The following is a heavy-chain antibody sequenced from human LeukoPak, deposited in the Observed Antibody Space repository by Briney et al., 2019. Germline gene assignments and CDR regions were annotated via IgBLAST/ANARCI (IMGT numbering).Heavy chain of an antibody. J-gene: IGHJ4*02. CDR3: AAQKDPRPFDH. V-gene: IGHV1-2*02. Sequence: ASVKVSCKASGYTFIAYYIHWVRQAPGQGLEWMGWLNPSSGGTLSAQKFQGRVTMSRDTSISTAYMELSELRSDDTAVYYCAAQKDPRPFDHWGQGTLISVFS. CDR2: LNPSSGGT. CDR1: GYTFIAYY.